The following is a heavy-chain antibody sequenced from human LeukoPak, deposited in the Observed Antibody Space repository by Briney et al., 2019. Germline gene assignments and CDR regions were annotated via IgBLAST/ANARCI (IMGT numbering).Heavy chain of an antibody. CDR3: ARALWGDGYSYGYGDY. V-gene: IGHV1-69*10. CDR1: GGTFNTYA. Sequence: ASVKVSCKASGGTFNTYAISWVRRAPGQGLEWMGRIIPILGITNYAQKFQGRVTITADKSTTTAYMELSSLRSEDTAVYYCARALWGDGYSYGYGDYWGQGTLVTVSS. CDR2: IIPILGIT. J-gene: IGHJ4*02. D-gene: IGHD5-18*01.